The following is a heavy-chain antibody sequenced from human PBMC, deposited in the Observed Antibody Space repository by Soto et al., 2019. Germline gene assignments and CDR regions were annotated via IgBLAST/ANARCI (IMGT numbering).Heavy chain of an antibody. V-gene: IGHV3-30*18. J-gene: IGHJ4*02. CDR1: GFTFSSYG. Sequence: GGSLRLSCAASGFTFSSYGMHWVRQAPGKGLEWVAVISYDGSNKYYADSVKGRFTISRDNSKNTLYLQMNSLRAEDTAVYYCAKEYDYYDSSGYSSWGQGTLVTVS. CDR3: AKEYDYYDSSGYSS. D-gene: IGHD3-22*01. CDR2: ISYDGSNK.